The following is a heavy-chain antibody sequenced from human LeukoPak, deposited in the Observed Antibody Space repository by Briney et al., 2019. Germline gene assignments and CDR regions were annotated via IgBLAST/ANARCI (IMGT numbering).Heavy chain of an antibody. D-gene: IGHD5-24*01. CDR2: IYHSGST. V-gene: IGHV4-38-2*02. Sequence: SETLSLTCTVSGYSISSCYYWGLLRQPPGKGLEWSGSIYHSGSTYYNPPLKSRVTIVVDTTKNHFSLKLSSTTAAAPAVYYSARGRQLERSPGDYWGQGTLVTVSS. CDR3: ARGRQLERSPGDY. CDR1: GYSISSCYY. J-gene: IGHJ4*02.